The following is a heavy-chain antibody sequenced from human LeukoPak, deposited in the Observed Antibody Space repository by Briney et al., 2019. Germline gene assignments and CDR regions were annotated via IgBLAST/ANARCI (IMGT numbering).Heavy chain of an antibody. CDR2: IYHSGST. CDR1: GYSISSGYY. V-gene: IGHV4-38-2*02. J-gene: IGHJ4*02. CDR3: ARGVVVAANGY. Sequence: SETLSLTCTVSGYSISSGYYWGWIRQPPGKGLEWIGSIYHSGSTYYNPSLKSRVTISVDTSKNQFSLKLSSVTAADTAVYYCARGVVVAANGYWGQGTLVTVSS. D-gene: IGHD2-15*01.